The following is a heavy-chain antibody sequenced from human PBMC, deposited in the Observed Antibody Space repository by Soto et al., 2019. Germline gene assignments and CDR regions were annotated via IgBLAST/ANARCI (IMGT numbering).Heavy chain of an antibody. CDR3: ANSRGGTFLGYHGMDI. CDR1: GGTFSSRA. Sequence: QVQLVQSGPEVKKTGTSVKVSCKASGGTFSSRAISWVRQAPGQGLEWMGGIIPGFARVNYAEKFQDRVTSTADKSTGTVYMELSSLRSEDTALYYCANSRGGTFLGYHGMDIWGEGTTVSVSS. CDR2: IIPGFARV. D-gene: IGHD3-16*01. V-gene: IGHV1-69*06. J-gene: IGHJ6*04.